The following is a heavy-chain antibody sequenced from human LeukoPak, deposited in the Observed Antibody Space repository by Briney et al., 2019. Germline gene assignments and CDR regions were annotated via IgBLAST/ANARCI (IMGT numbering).Heavy chain of an antibody. V-gene: IGHV3-30*18. J-gene: IGHJ6*02. Sequence: PGRSLRLSCAASGFTFSSYGMHWARQAPGKGLEWVAVISYDGSNKYYADSVKGRFTISRDNSKNTLYLQMNSLRAEDTAVYYCAKENHYSSGWYINYYYYYGMDVWGQGTTVTVSS. CDR3: AKENHYSSGWYINYYYYYGMDV. CDR1: GFTFSSYG. CDR2: ISYDGSNK. D-gene: IGHD6-19*01.